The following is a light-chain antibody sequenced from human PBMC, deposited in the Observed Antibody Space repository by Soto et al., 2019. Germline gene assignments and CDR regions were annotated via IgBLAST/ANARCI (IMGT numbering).Light chain of an antibody. V-gene: IGLV2-23*01. CDR1: SSDIGAYNF. CDR3: CSFAGSNSWV. Sequence: QSALTQPPSASGSPGQSVTISCTGTSSDIGAYNFVSWYQQHPGKAPKLMIYEATRRPSGISNRFSGSKSGNTASLTISGLQAEDEADYYCCSFAGSNSWVFGGGTQLTVL. CDR2: EAT. J-gene: IGLJ3*02.